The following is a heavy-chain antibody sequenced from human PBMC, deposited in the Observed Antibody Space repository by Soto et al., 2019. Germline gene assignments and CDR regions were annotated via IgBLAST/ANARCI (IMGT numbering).Heavy chain of an antibody. CDR3: AHSSRHFDWPPRTFDP. V-gene: IGHV4-34*01. CDR1: GGSFSGYY. J-gene: IGHJ5*02. CDR2: INHSGST. Sequence: SETLSLTCAVYGGSFSGYYWTWIRQPPGTGLEWIGEINHSGSTNYNPSLKSRVTISVDTSKNQFSLKLTSVTAADTATYYCAHSSRHFDWPPRTFDPWGQGTLVTVSS. D-gene: IGHD3-9*01.